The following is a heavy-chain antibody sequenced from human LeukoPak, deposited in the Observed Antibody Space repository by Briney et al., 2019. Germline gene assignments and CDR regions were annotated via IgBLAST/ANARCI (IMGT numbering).Heavy chain of an antibody. J-gene: IGHJ4*02. D-gene: IGHD3-22*01. CDR2: IYYSGST. CDR3: ARGTALTMIDGY. CDR1: GGSISSYY. Sequence: SETLSLTCTVSGGSISSYYWSWIRQPPGKGLEWIGYIYYSGSTNYNPSLKSRVTISVDTSKNQFSLKLSSVTAADTAVYYCARGTALTMIDGYWGQGTLVTVSS. V-gene: IGHV4-59*01.